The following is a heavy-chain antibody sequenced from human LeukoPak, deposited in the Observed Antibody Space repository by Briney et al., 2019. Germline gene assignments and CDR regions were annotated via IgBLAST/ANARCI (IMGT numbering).Heavy chain of an antibody. CDR3: ATSGSSSEFDY. CDR2: IYTSGST. Sequence: PSETLSLTCTVSGGSISSYYWSWIRQPAGKGLEWIGRIYTSGSTNYNPSLKSRVTMSVDTSKNQFSLKLNSVTAADTAVYYCATSGSSSEFDYWGQGTLVTVSS. D-gene: IGHD1-26*01. J-gene: IGHJ4*02. CDR1: GGSISSYY. V-gene: IGHV4-4*07.